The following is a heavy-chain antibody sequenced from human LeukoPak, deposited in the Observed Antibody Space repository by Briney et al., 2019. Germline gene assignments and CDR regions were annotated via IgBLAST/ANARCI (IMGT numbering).Heavy chain of an antibody. CDR3: ARDPGRGFDY. CDR1: GFTFSSSW. CDR2: IKDDGRDK. J-gene: IGHJ4*02. V-gene: IGHV3-7*01. D-gene: IGHD1-26*01. Sequence: PGGSLRLSCAASGFTFSSSWKTWVRQAPGKGLEWVASIKDDGRDKYYVDSVKGRFTISRDNAKNSAFLQMNSLRAEDTAVYYCARDPGRGFDYWGQGALVTVSS.